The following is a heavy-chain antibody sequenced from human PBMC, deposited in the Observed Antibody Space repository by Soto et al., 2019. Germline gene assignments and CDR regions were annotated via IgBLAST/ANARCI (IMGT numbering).Heavy chain of an antibody. CDR2: ISAQKGNT. J-gene: IGHJ4*02. V-gene: IGHV1-18*01. D-gene: IGHD1-1*01. CDR3: ARGRYGDY. CDR1: GYTFTSYG. Sequence: QVHLVQSGAEVKKPGASVKVSCKASGYTFTSYGITWVRQAPGQGLEWMGWISAQKGNTDYAQKRQGTVTVTRDTTPSTAYMELRSLISDVTAVYYCARGRYGDYWGQGALVTVSS.